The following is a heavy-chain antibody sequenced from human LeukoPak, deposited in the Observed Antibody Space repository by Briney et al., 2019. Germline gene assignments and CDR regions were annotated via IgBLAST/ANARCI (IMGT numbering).Heavy chain of an antibody. Sequence: PGGSLRLSCAASGFTFSSYSMNWVRQAPGKGLEWVSSISSSSRYIYYADSLKGRCTISRDNAKNSLYLQMNSLRAEDTAVYYCARDAGSITGTTGLSDYWGQGTQVTVSS. CDR1: GFTFSSYS. V-gene: IGHV3-21*01. D-gene: IGHD1-7*01. J-gene: IGHJ4*02. CDR2: ISSSSRYI. CDR3: ARDAGSITGTTGLSDY.